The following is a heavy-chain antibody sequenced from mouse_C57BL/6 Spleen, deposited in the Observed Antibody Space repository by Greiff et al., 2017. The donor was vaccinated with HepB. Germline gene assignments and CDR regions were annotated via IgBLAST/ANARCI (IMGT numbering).Heavy chain of an antibody. CDR2: IDPSDSYT. CDR1: GYTFTSYW. D-gene: IGHD2-4*01. V-gene: IGHV1-69*01. CDR3: ARGLRPWIAY. Sequence: QVQLQQPGAELVMPGASVKLSCKASGYTFTSYWMHWVKQRPGQGLEWIGEIDPSDSYTNYNQKFKGKSTLTVDKSSSTAYMQLGSLTSEDSAVYYCARGLRPWIAYWGQGTLVTVSA. J-gene: IGHJ3*01.